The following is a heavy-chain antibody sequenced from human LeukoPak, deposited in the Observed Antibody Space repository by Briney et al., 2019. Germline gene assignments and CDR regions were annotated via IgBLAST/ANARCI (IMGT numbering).Heavy chain of an antibody. CDR3: ALLAVASDFDY. D-gene: IGHD6-19*01. CDR2: IGSSGTTI. Sequence: GGSLRLSCAVSGFPFSVYEMNWVRQAPGKGLEWVSSIGSSGTTIYYADSVRGRFSISRDNAKSSLYLQMNSLRVEDTAVYYCALLAVASDFDYWGQGALVTVSS. J-gene: IGHJ4*02. CDR1: GFPFSVYE. V-gene: IGHV3-48*03.